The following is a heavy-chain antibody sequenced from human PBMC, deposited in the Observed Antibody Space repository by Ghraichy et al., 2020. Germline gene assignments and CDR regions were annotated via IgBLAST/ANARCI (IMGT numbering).Heavy chain of an antibody. CDR2: IAVSDDFT. CDR1: GFTFSSCA. Sequence: GGSLNISCAASGFTFSSCAMAWVRQAPGKGLEWVTLIAVSDDFTYYADSVKGRFTISRDNSKKMLFLQMNSLRAEDTAVYFCAKARCSGYGCDYFDYWGQGTLGSVSS. CDR3: AKARCSGYGCDYFDY. D-gene: IGHD5-12*01. J-gene: IGHJ4*02. V-gene: IGHV3-23*01.